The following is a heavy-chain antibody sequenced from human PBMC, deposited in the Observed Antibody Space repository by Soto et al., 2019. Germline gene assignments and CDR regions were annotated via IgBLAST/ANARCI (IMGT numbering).Heavy chain of an antibody. V-gene: IGHV4-34*01. J-gene: IGHJ4*02. Sequence: QVQLQQWGAGLLKPSETLSLTCAVHGGSFSGYYWSWIRQPPGKGLEWIGEINQSGTTNYNPSLRSRVTISVDTSKNQFSLKLNSVTAADTAVYYCARGWVDGFFDFWGQGTLSPSPQ. CDR2: INQSGTT. CDR1: GGSFSGYY. D-gene: IGHD2-15*01. CDR3: ARGWVDGFFDF.